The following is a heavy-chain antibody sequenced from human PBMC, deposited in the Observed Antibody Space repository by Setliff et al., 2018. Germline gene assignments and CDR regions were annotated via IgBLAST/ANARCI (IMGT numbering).Heavy chain of an antibody. CDR3: SHILGWSGYPKAYYFDY. D-gene: IGHD3-3*01. CDR2: IYWNDDK. CDR1: GFSLSTSGVG. V-gene: IGHV2-5*01. Sequence: SGPTLVNPPQTLTLTCTFSGFSLSTSGVGVGWIRQPPGKALEWLALIYWNDDKRYSPSLKSRLTITKDTSKNQMVLTMNNMDPVDTATYYWSHILGWSGYPKAYYFDYWGQGTLGTVSS. J-gene: IGHJ4*02.